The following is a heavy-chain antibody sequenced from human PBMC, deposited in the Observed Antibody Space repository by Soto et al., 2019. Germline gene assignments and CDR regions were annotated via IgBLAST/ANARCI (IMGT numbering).Heavy chain of an antibody. CDR1: GYSFTRYW. D-gene: IGHD3-16*01. CDR2: IYPGDSDT. CDR3: ATLPSLMIRLGGVIPIKDAFDI. V-gene: IGHV5-51*01. J-gene: IGHJ3*02. Sequence: PGESLKISCKGSGYSFTRYWIGWVRQMPGKGLEWMGFIYPGDSDTRYSPSFQGQVTISADKSISTAYLQWSSLKASDTAMYDCATLPSLMIRLGGVIPIKDAFDIWSQGTMVTVSS.